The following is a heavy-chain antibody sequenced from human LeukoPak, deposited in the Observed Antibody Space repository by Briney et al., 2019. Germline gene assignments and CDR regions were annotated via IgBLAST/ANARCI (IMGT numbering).Heavy chain of an antibody. J-gene: IGHJ1*01. V-gene: IGHV3-74*01. CDR1: GFTFSSYW. CDR3: ARAPSEIGGYYPEYFRH. Sequence: GGSHRLLCAASGFTFSSYWMHWVRQAPGKGLVWVSRIKSDGSTNYADSVKGRFTISRDNAKNTLSLQMNSLRAEDTGVYYCARAPSEIGGYYPEYFRHWGQGTLVTVSP. D-gene: IGHD3-22*01. CDR2: IKSDGST.